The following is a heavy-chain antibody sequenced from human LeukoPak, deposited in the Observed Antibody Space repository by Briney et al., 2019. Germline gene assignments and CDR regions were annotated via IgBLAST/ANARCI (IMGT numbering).Heavy chain of an antibody. D-gene: IGHD3-22*01. CDR2: INHSGST. V-gene: IGHV4-34*01. CDR1: GGSFSGYY. CDR3: ARGILGGSSGYYFDY. J-gene: IGHJ4*02. Sequence: SETLSLTCAVYGGSFSGYYWGWIRQPPGKGLEWIGEINHSGSTNYNPSLKSRVTISVDTSKNQFSLKLSSVTAADTAVYYCARGILGGSSGYYFDYWGQGTLVTVSS.